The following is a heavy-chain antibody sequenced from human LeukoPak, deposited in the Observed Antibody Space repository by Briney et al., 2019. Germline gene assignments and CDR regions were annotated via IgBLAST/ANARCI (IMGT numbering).Heavy chain of an antibody. D-gene: IGHD5-18*01. V-gene: IGHV1-18*01. J-gene: IGHJ5*02. CDR3: ARDSLSVDTAMVRWFDP. Sequence: ASVKVSCKASGYTFTSYGISWVRQAPGQGLEWMGWISAYNGNTNYAQKLQGRVTMTTDTSTSTAYMELRSLRSDDTAVYYCARDSLSVDTAMVRWFDPWGQGTLVTVPS. CDR2: ISAYNGNT. CDR1: GYTFTSYG.